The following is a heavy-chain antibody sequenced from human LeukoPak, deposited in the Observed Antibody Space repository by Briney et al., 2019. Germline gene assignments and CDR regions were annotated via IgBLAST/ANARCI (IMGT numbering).Heavy chain of an antibody. J-gene: IGHJ3*02. V-gene: IGHV4-31*03. CDR2: IYYSGST. CDR1: GGSISSGGYY. CDR3: ARALYDFWSGYYYAFDI. D-gene: IGHD3-3*01. Sequence: KSSETLSLTCTVSGGSISSGGYYWSWIRPHPGKGLEWIGYIYYSGSTYYNPSLKSRVTISVDTSKNQFSLKLSSVTAADTAVYYCARALYDFWSGYYYAFDIWGQGTMVTVSS.